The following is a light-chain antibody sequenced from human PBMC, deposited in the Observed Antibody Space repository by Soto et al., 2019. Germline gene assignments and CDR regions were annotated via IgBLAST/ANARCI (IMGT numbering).Light chain of an antibody. V-gene: IGKV3-20*01. CDR2: GAS. J-gene: IGKJ2*01. Sequence: EIVLTQSPGTLSLSPGERATLSCRASQSVISSYLAWYQQKPGQAPRLLFYGASRRATGIPNRFSGSGSRTDVTLTISGREPEDYAVYYCQQYGSSSYTFGQGTKLEIK. CDR1: QSVISSY. CDR3: QQYGSSSYT.